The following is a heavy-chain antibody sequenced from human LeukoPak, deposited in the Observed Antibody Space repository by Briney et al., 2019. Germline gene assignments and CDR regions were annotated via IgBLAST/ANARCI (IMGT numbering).Heavy chain of an antibody. Sequence: QPGGSLRLSCAASGFTFSSYEMHWVRQAPGKGLEWVSAISGSGGSTYYADSVKGRFTISRDNSKNTLYLQMNSLRAEDTAVYYCAKDWYYYDSSGYYGPLDYWGQGTLVTVSS. CDR1: GFTFSSYE. CDR3: AKDWYYYDSSGYYGPLDY. J-gene: IGHJ4*02. D-gene: IGHD3-22*01. CDR2: ISGSGGST. V-gene: IGHV3-23*01.